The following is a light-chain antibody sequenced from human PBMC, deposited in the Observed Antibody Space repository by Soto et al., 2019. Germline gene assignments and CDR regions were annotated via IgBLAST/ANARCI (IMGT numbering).Light chain of an antibody. CDR1: SSDVGYYNY. J-gene: IGLJ1*01. Sequence: QLVLTQPPSASGSPGQSVTISCTGTSSDVGYYNYVSWYQHHPGKAPKLMIFEVSKRPSGVPDRFSGSKSGNTASLTVSGLQAEDEADYFCSSYAGSKNFVFGPGTKLTVL. V-gene: IGLV2-8*01. CDR3: SSYAGSKNFV. CDR2: EVS.